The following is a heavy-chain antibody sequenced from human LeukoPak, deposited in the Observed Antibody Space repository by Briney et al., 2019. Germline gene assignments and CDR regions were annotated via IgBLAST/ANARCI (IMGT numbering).Heavy chain of an antibody. CDR1: GGSITGYY. J-gene: IGHJ4*02. Sequence: PSETLSLTCTVSGGSITGYYWNWIRQPAGQGLEWLGRVYSSGVGNYNPSLTSRVTMSVDTSENQFSLKLTSLTAADTAVYYCAREEFLHEIDSSGYFVYWGQGTLVTVSS. CDR3: AREEFLHEIDSSGYFVY. V-gene: IGHV4-4*07. CDR2: VYSSGVG. D-gene: IGHD3-22*01.